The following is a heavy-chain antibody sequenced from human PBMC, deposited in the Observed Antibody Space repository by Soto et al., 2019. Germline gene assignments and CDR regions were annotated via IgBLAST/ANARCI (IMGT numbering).Heavy chain of an antibody. CDR2: IYPGDSVT. Sequence: GESLKSSCKGSGDSLSNIWIHWVRQMPGKGLEWMGRIYPGDSVTTYNPSFQGQVTISADKSISTAYLQWSSLKASDTAMYYCARQEMATSAAVDYWGPGTLVTVSS. CDR3: ARQEMATSAAVDY. D-gene: IGHD5-12*01. CDR1: GDSLSNIW. J-gene: IGHJ4*01. V-gene: IGHV5-51*01.